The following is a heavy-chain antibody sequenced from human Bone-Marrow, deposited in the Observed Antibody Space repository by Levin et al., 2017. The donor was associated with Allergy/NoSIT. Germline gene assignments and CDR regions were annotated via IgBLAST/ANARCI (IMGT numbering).Heavy chain of an antibody. J-gene: IGHJ4*02. CDR3: ARGPFLTGPDY. CDR2: ISYNEMKT. V-gene: IGHV3-30*04. CDR1: GFTFSDYP. Sequence: GGSLRLSCEASGFTFSDYPLHWVRQAPGRGLEWVAVISYNEMKTHYGDPVKGRFIISRDNSKKTVYLQMNILKSDDTAVYYCARGPFLTGPDYWGQGTRVVVS. D-gene: IGHD3-9*01.